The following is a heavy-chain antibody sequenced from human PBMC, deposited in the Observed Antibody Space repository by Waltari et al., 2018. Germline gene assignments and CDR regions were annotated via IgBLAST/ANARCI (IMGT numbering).Heavy chain of an antibody. CDR1: GGSITSTSYY. D-gene: IGHD2-21*01. J-gene: IGHJ6*02. Sequence: QLQLQESGPGLLKPSETLSLTCSVSGGSITSTSYYWVWIRQPPGKDLEWIGMIYYSGTTYYNPSLKSRVTISVDTSKNQFSLKLSSVTAADTAVYYCARQVVVVSIQYFYGMDVWGQGTTVTVSS. CDR2: IYYSGTT. V-gene: IGHV4-39*01. CDR3: ARQVVVVSIQYFYGMDV.